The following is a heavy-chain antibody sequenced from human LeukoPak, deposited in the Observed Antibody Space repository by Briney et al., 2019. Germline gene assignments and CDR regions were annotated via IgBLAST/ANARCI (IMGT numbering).Heavy chain of an antibody. J-gene: IGHJ6*04. V-gene: IGHV3-21*01. CDR2: ISSSSSYI. D-gene: IGHD2-15*01. CDR3: ARDLGDIVPLYGMDV. Sequence: ETLSLTCAVYGGSFSGYYWSWIRQPPGKGLEWVSSISSSSSYIYYADSVKGRFTISRDNAKNSLYLQMNSLRAEDTAVYYCARDLGDIVPLYGMDVWGKGTTVTVSS. CDR1: GGSFSGYY.